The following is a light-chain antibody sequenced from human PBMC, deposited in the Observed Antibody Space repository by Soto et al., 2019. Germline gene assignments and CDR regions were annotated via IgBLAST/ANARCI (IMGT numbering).Light chain of an antibody. V-gene: IGKV1-5*03. CDR1: QSISTW. Sequence: DIQMTQSPYTLSASVGDRVTITCRASQSISTWLAWYQQKPGKAPKILIYKASSLEGGVPSRFGGSGSGTLFNIPISSLHPDDFATYYCQQYNTYPLTFGGGTTVDIK. CDR2: KAS. CDR3: QQYNTYPLT. J-gene: IGKJ4*01.